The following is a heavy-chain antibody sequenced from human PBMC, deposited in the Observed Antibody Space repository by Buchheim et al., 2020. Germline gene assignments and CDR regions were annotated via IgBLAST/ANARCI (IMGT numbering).Heavy chain of an antibody. J-gene: IGHJ5*02. V-gene: IGHV4-59*08. D-gene: IGHD3-10*01. CDR3: ARREAEGVWFGEFSWFGP. CDR1: DGSISSYY. CDR2: LDYTGSS. Sequence: QVQLLQESGPGLVKPSETLSLTCTVSDGSISSYYWTWIRQPPGKGLEWIGYLDYTGSSNYNPSLKSRVTISVDTSKNQFSLNLGSVTAADTAVYYCARREAEGVWFGEFSWFGPWGQGAL.